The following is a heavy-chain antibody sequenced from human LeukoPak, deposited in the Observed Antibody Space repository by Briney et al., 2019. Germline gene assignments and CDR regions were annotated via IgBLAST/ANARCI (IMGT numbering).Heavy chain of an antibody. CDR2: VNPNSGDT. CDR1: GYTFSGYR. CDR3: ARENWYSDY. V-gene: IGHV1-2*02. J-gene: IGHJ4*02. Sequence: ASVKVSCKASGYTFSGYRLHWVRQAHGQGLEWMGWVNPNSGDTNYQRNFQGRVTMTRDASISTVYMELSRLTPADTAVYYCARENWYSDYWGQGTLVTVSS. D-gene: IGHD1-1*01.